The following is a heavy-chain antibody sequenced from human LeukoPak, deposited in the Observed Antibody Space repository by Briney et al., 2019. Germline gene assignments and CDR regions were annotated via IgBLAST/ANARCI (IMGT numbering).Heavy chain of an antibody. J-gene: IGHJ5*02. Sequence: SETLSLTCTVSGGSISSNYWSWIRQPPGKGLEWITYSSYTGSTNYNPSLKSRVTISVDTSKNQFSLRLRSMTAADTAVYYCARFIPSSGIDPWGQGTLVTVSS. CDR2: SSYTGST. D-gene: IGHD3-10*02. V-gene: IGHV4-59*01. CDR3: ARFIPSSGIDP. CDR1: GGSISSNY.